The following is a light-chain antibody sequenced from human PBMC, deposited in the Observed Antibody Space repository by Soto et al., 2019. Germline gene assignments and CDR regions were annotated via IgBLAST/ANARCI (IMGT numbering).Light chain of an antibody. V-gene: IGKV3-11*01. CDR3: QHRSNSPPTWT. J-gene: IGKJ1*01. CDR2: DTS. CDR1: QRIGTY. Sequence: EIGLTQSQATLSLSPGDRATRACRASQRIGTYLAWYQQKAGQDPSLLIYDTSNRATGIPTRFSGSGSGTDFTLTISSLEPEDFAVYFCQHRSNSPPTWTFGQGTKVEIK.